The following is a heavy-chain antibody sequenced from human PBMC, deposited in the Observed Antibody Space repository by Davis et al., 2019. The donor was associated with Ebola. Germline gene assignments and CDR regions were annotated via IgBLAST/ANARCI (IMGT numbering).Heavy chain of an antibody. D-gene: IGHD3-3*01. CDR3: ARGRLLEWPPTFYGLDV. V-gene: IGHV4-59*01. Sequence: MPSETLSLTCSVSGASISSYYWSWIRQAPGKGLEWIGFRYNSGSTNHNPSLQSRVIISIDTANKQISLKLSSVTAVDTAVYYCARGRLLEWPPTFYGLDVWGKGTTVTVSS. J-gene: IGHJ6*04. CDR1: GASISSYY. CDR2: RYNSGST.